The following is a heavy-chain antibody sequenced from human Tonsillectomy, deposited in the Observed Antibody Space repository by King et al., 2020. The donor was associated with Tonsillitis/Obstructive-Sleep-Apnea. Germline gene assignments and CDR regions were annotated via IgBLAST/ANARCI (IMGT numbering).Heavy chain of an antibody. CDR2: INSDGSST. CDR1: GFTFSSFW. CDR3: ATRLYGSGSYSNDAFDI. Sequence: VQLVESGGGLVQPGGSLRLSCAASGFTFSSFWMHWVRQAPGKGLVWVSRINSDGSSTSYADSVKGRFTISRDNAKNTLYLQMNSLRAEDTAVYYCATRLYGSGSYSNDAFDICGQGTMVTVSS. D-gene: IGHD3-10*01. V-gene: IGHV3-74*01. J-gene: IGHJ3*02.